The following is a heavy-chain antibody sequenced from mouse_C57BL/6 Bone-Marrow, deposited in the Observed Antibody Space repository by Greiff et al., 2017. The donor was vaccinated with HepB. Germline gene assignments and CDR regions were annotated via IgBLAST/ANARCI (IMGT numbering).Heavy chain of an antibody. Sequence: EVQLVESGPELVKPGDSVKISCKASGYSFTGYFMNWVMQSHGKSLEWIGRINPYNGDTFYNQKFKGKATLTVDKSSSTAHMELRSLTSEDSAVYYCAKGLGTTVVGDWFAYWGQGTLVTVSA. CDR3: AKGLGTTVVGDWFAY. D-gene: IGHD1-1*01. V-gene: IGHV1-20*01. CDR2: INPYNGDT. J-gene: IGHJ3*01. CDR1: GYSFTGYF.